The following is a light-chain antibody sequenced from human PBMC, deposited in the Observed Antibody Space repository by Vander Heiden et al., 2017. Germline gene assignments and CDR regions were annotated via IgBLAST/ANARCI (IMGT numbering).Light chain of an antibody. CDR3: QQYHSWPST. J-gene: IGKJ3*01. CDR1: QSFSSY. CDR2: DAS. Sequence: EIVMTQSRATMSVSPGERATLSSRHTQSFSSYLALYQQKPGRTPMLLIYDASTRSTGIPARFSGCGSVTEFTLTISSRQSEDFAVCYCQQYHSWPSTFGHGTKVDIK. V-gene: IGKV3-15*01.